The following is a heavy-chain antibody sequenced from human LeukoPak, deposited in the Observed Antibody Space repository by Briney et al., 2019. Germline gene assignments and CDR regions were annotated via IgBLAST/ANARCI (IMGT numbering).Heavy chain of an antibody. CDR1: GYTFTSYG. Sequence: GASVKVSCKASGYTFTSYGISWVRQAPGQGLEWMGWISAYNGNTNYAQKLQGRVTMTTDTSTSTAYMEPRSLRSDDTAVYYCARDQMGRGVKRVDTVWRHGYWGQGTLVTVSS. CDR2: ISAYNGNT. V-gene: IGHV1-18*01. D-gene: IGHD5-18*01. CDR3: ARDQMGRGVKRVDTVWRHGY. J-gene: IGHJ4*02.